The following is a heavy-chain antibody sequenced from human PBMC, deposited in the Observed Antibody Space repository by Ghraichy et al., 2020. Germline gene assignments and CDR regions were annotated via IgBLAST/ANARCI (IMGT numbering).Heavy chain of an antibody. CDR2: ISAAGGST. V-gene: IGHV3-23*01. D-gene: IGHD5-18*01. Sequence: GGSLRLSCAASGFTLNNYAMTWVRQAPRKGPEWVSGISAAGGSTYYADSVKGRFTISRDDSKNILYLQMNSLRAEDTAVYYCTKPSARQLHLWSLGFADDSSQGTLVTVSS. CDR1: GFTLNNYA. CDR3: TKPSARQLHLWSLGFADD. J-gene: IGHJ4*02.